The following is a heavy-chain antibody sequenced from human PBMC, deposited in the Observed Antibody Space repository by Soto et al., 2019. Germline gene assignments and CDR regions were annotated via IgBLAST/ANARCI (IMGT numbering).Heavy chain of an antibody. CDR2: IYYSGST. CDR1: GGSISSYY. CDR3: ARHIDSSGYYYYDAFDI. D-gene: IGHD3-22*01. Sequence: KSSETLSLTCTVSGGSISSYYWSWIRQPPGKGLEWIGYIYYSGSTNYNPSLKSRVTISVDTSKNQFSLKLSSVTAADTAVYYCARHIDSSGYYYYDAFDIWGQGTMVTVSS. J-gene: IGHJ3*02. V-gene: IGHV4-59*08.